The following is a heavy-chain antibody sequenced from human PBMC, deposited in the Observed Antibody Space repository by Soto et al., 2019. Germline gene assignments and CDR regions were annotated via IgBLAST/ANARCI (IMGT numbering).Heavy chain of an antibody. CDR2: ISGSGGST. V-gene: IGHV3-23*01. D-gene: IGHD2-2*01. Sequence: WGSLRLSCAASGFTFSSYAMSWVRQAPGKGLEWVSSISGSGGSTYYADSVKGRFTISRDNSKKTLYLQMNSLRAEDTAVYYCANYGYCSSTSCSQGLDXWCQATRVTVSX. CDR1: GFTFSSYA. CDR3: ANYGYCSSTSCSQGLDX. J-gene: IGHJ5*02.